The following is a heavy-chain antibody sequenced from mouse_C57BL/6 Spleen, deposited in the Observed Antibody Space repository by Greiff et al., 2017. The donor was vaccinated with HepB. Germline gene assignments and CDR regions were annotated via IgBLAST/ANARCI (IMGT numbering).Heavy chain of an antibody. D-gene: IGHD2-4*01. V-gene: IGHV5-4*01. Sequence: EVKLVESGGGLVKPGGSLKLSCAASGFTFSSYAMSWVRQTPEKRLEWVATISDGGSYTYYPDNVKGRFTISRDNAKNNLYLQMSHLKSEDTAMYYCARDPYDCHVGKGFAYWGQGTLVTVSA. CDR2: ISDGGSYT. CDR3: ARDPYDCHVGKGFAY. CDR1: GFTFSSYA. J-gene: IGHJ3*01.